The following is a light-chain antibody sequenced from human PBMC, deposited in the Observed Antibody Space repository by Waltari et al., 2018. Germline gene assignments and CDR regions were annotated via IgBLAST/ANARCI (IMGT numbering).Light chain of an antibody. V-gene: IGKV1-39*01. CDR1: QNIGIY. J-gene: IGKJ1*01. Sequence: DIQMTQSPSSLSASMGDRVTITCQSSQNIGIYLNWYQQKPGKAPNLLIYAASNLHSGVPSRFIGSGSGTDFTLTISSLQPEDFAVYYCQQSYSNPRTFGQGTKVEIQ. CDR2: AAS. CDR3: QQSYSNPRT.